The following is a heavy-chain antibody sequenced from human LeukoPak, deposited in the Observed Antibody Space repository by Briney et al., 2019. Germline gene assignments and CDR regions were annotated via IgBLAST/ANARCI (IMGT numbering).Heavy chain of an antibody. J-gene: IGHJ4*02. CDR1: GFTFSSYS. V-gene: IGHV3-21*01. Sequence: GGSLRLSCAASGFTFSSYSMNWVRQAPGKGLEWVSSISSSSSYICYADSVKGRFTISRDNAKNSLYLQMNSLRAEDTAVYYCASWAAVAGTGGDYWGQGTLVTVSS. D-gene: IGHD6-19*01. CDR2: ISSSSSYI. CDR3: ASWAAVAGTGGDY.